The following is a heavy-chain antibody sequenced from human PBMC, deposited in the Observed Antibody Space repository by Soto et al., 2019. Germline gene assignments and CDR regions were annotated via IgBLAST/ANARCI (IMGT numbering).Heavy chain of an antibody. Sequence: PGGSLRLSCAASGFTFSSYAMHWVRQAPGKGLEWVAVISYDGSNKYYADYVKGRFTISRDNSKNTLYLQMNSLKAEDTAVYYCARGGPAASLDYWGQGTLVTVSS. J-gene: IGHJ4*02. CDR1: GFTFSSYA. D-gene: IGHD2-2*01. CDR2: ISYDGSNK. V-gene: IGHV3-30-3*01. CDR3: ARGGPAASLDY.